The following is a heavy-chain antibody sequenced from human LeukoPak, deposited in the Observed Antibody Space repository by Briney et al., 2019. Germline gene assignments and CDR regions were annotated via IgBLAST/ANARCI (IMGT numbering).Heavy chain of an antibody. V-gene: IGHV3-74*01. D-gene: IGHD3-3*01. CDR3: AKDGGNYYYYMDV. CDR2: INSDGSST. J-gene: IGHJ6*03. CDR1: GFTFSSYW. Sequence: GGSLRLSCAASGFTFSSYWMHWVRQAPGKGLVWVSRINSDGSSTSYADSVKGRFTISRDNSKNTLYLQMNSLRAEDTAVYYCAKDGGNYYYYMDVWGKGTTVTISS.